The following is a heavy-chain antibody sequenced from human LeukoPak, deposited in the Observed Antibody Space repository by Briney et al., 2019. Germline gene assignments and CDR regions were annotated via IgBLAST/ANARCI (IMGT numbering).Heavy chain of an antibody. D-gene: IGHD3-22*01. J-gene: IGHJ4*02. CDR3: ARAGGYDSSGYYPLPDY. CDR1: GYSISSGYY. V-gene: IGHV4-38-2*02. CDR2: IYHSGST. Sequence: SQTLSLTCTVSGYSISSGYYWGWIRQPPGKGLEWIGSIYHSGSTYYNPSLKSRVTISVDTSKNQFSLELSSVTAADTAVYYCARAGGYDSSGYYPLPDYWGQGTLVTVSS.